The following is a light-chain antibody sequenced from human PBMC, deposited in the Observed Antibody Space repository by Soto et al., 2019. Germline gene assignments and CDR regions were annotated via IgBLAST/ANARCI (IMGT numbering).Light chain of an antibody. CDR3: SLSYSTGRV. Sequence: AVVTQEPSLTVSPGGTVTLTCGSSTGDVTSGLYPYWFQQKPGQAPRTLIYDTNNKHSWTPARFSGSLVGGKAALTLSGAQNEDEAEYYCSLSYSTGRVFGGGTKVTVL. J-gene: IGLJ3*02. V-gene: IGLV7-46*01. CDR1: TGDVTSGLY. CDR2: DTN.